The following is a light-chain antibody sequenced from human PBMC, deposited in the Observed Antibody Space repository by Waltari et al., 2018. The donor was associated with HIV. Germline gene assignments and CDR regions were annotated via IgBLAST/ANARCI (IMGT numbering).Light chain of an antibody. CDR2: SGP. CDR3: QPLNTYPVT. CDR1: QTTSSY. J-gene: IGKJ3*01. V-gene: IGKV1-9*01. Sequence: DIQLTQSPSVLSASVGDRVTIACRASQTTSSYLAWYQQTPGNAPKLLIYSGPTLQSGVPSRFSGSGSVTEFTLTISSLQPEDFATYYCQPLNTYPVTFGPGTRVEIK.